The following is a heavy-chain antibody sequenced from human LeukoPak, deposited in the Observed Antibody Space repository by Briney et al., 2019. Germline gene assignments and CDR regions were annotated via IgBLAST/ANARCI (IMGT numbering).Heavy chain of an antibody. Sequence: PGGSLRLSCTASGFTFGDYAMSWFRQARGKGLEWVSSISSSSSYIYYADSVKGRFTISRDNAKNSLYLQMNSLRAEDTAVYYCARDGWGIVLTGYPRYYFDYWGQGALVTVSS. CDR1: GFTFGDYA. CDR3: ARDGWGIVLTGYPRYYFDY. D-gene: IGHD2-8*01. CDR2: ISSSSSYI. J-gene: IGHJ4*02. V-gene: IGHV3-21*01.